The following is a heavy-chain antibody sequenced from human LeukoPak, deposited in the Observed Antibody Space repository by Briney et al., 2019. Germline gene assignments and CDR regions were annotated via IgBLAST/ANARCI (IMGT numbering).Heavy chain of an antibody. CDR3: ASSNSRSYNDAFDI. V-gene: IGHV4-59*01. CDR1: GDSISSYY. CDR2: IYYSGST. D-gene: IGHD1-26*01. Sequence: SETLSLTCTVSGDSISSYYWSWIRQPPGKGLEWIGYIYYSGSTKYNPSLKSRVSISVDTSKSQFSLKLNSVTAADTAVYYCASSNSRSYNDAFDIWGQGTMVTVSS. J-gene: IGHJ3*02.